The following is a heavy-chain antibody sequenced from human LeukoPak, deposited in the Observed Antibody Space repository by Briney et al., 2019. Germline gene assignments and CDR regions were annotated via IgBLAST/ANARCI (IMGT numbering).Heavy chain of an antibody. CDR3: ARRLTQYDCFDP. D-gene: IGHD2-2*01. V-gene: IGHV6-1*01. CDR1: GDTVSSNSVT. CDR2: TYYRSTWYN. Sequence: SQTLSLTCAISGDTVSSNSVTRNWIRQSPSRGLEWLGRTYYRSTWYNDYAVSVRGRITVNPDTSKNQFSLHLNSVTPEDTAVYYCARRLTQYDCFDPWGQGILVTVSS. J-gene: IGHJ5*02.